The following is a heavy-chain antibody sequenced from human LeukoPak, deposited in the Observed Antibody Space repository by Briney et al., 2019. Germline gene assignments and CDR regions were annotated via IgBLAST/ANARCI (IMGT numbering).Heavy chain of an antibody. CDR2: IYSGGGT. D-gene: IGHD6-19*01. J-gene: IGHJ4*02. CDR1: GFTVSSNY. Sequence: GSLRLSCAASGFTVSSNYMSWVRQAPGKGLEWVSVIYSGGGTFYADSVKGRFTISRDNSKNMLYLQMNSLRAEDTAVYYCARAGGLRIAVAPIDCWGQGTLVTVSS. CDR3: ARAGGLRIAVAPIDC. V-gene: IGHV3-53*01.